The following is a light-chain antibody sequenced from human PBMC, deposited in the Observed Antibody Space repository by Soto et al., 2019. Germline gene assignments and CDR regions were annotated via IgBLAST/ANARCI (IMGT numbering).Light chain of an antibody. Sequence: QPVLTQPASVSGSPGQSITISCTGTRSDVGGYNYVSWYQQHPGKAPKLMIYEVSNRPSGVSNRFSGSKSGNTASLTISGLQAEDEADYYCSSYTSSSTQVFGTGTKLTVL. CDR1: RSDVGGYNY. J-gene: IGLJ1*01. V-gene: IGLV2-14*01. CDR2: EVS. CDR3: SSYTSSSTQV.